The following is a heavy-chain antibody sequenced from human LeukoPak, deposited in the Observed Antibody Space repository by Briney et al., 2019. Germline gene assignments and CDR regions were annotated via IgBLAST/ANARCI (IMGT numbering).Heavy chain of an antibody. D-gene: IGHD3-10*02. Sequence: GGSLRLSCAASGFTFSSYEMNWVRQAPGKGLEWVSYISSSGSTIYYADSVKGGFTISRDNAKNSLYLQMSSLRAEDTAVYYCAELGITMIGGVWGKGTTVTISS. J-gene: IGHJ6*03. CDR3: AELGITMIGGV. V-gene: IGHV3-48*03. CDR1: GFTFSSYE. CDR2: ISSSGSTI.